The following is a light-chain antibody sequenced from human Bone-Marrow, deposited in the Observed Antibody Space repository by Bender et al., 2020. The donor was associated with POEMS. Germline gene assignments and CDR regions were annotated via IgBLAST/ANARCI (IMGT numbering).Light chain of an antibody. CDR3: FSSDISGNQRV. CDR1: TLPKHL. V-gene: IGLV3-10*01. CDR2: ADS. Sequence: SYELTQPPSVSVSPGQTARITCSGDTLPKHLAYWYQQKSGQAPLLVIYADSERPSGIPERISGSSSGTVATLTISGAQVEDDADYYCFSSDISGNQRVFGGGTKLTVL. J-gene: IGLJ3*02.